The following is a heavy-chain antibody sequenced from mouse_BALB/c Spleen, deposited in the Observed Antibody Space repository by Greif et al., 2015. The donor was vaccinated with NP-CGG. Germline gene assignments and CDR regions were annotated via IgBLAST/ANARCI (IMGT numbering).Heavy chain of an antibody. CDR3: ARWGGTWDFDY. CDR2: ISSGSSTI. J-gene: IGHJ2*01. CDR1: GFTFSSFG. Sequence: EVQGVESGGGLVQPGGSRKLSCAASGFTFSSFGMHWVRQAPEKGLEWVAYISSGSSTIYYADTVKGRFTISRDNPKNTLFLQMTSLRSEDTAMYYCARWGGTWDFDYWGQGTTLTVSS. V-gene: IGHV5-17*02. D-gene: IGHD4-1*01.